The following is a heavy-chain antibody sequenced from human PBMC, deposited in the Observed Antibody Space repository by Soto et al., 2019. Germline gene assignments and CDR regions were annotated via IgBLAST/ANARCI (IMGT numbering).Heavy chain of an antibody. V-gene: IGHV3-15*07. CDR2: IKSKTDGGTT. J-gene: IGHJ6*02. D-gene: IGHD2-15*01. CDR1: GFTFSNAW. Sequence: GGSLRLSCAASGFTFSNAWMNWVRQAPGKGLEWVGRIKSKTDGGTTDYAAPVKGRSTISRDDSKNTLYLQMNSLKTEDTAVYYCTTDSGIVVVVAAIGGEPYYYYGMDVWGQGTTVTVSS. CDR3: TTDSGIVVVVAAIGGEPYYYYGMDV.